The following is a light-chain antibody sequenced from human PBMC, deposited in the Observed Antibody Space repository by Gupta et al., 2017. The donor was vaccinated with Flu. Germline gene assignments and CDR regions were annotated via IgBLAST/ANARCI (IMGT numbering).Light chain of an antibody. CDR3: GTWDNSLSAWV. CDR2: ETD. J-gene: IGLJ3*02. Sequence: SSNIGNNYVVWYQHLPGTAPKLIIYETDKQPSGITDRFSGSKSGTSATLGITGVQTGDEADYYCGTWDNSLSAWVFGGGTKLTVL. CDR1: SSNIGNNY. V-gene: IGLV1-51*02.